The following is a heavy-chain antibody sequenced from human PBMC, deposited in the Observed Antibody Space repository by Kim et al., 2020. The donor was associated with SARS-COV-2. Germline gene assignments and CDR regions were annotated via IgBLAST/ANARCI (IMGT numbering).Heavy chain of an antibody. V-gene: IGHV3-30*01. Sequence: RFTISRDNSKNTLYLQMNSLRAEDTAVYYCARDQSMGWELLGNYYYGMDVWGQGTTVTVSS. D-gene: IGHD1-26*01. J-gene: IGHJ6*02. CDR3: ARDQSMGWELLGNYYYGMDV.